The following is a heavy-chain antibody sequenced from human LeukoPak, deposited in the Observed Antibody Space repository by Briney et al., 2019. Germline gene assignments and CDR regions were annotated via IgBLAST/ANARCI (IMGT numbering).Heavy chain of an antibody. CDR3: ASQDYDYVWGRMVGGFDI. J-gene: IGHJ3*02. CDR2: IKQDGSEK. Sequence: GGSLRLSCAASGFTFSSYWMSWVRQAPGKGLEWVANIKQDGSEKYYVDSVKGRFTISRDNAKNSLYLQMNSLRAEDTAVYYCASQDYDYVWGRMVGGFDIWGQGTMVTVSS. D-gene: IGHD3-16*01. V-gene: IGHV3-7*03. CDR1: GFTFSSYW.